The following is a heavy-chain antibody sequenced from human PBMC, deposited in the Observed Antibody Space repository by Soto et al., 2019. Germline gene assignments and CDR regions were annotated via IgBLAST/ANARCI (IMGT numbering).Heavy chain of an antibody. CDR3: ASQYSYGSPYNWFDP. J-gene: IGHJ5*02. V-gene: IGHV4-34*01. D-gene: IGHD5-18*01. CDR2: INHSGST. CDR1: GGSFSGYY. Sequence: PSETLSLTCAVYGGSFSGYYWSWIRQPPGTGLEWIGEINHSGSTNSNPTLKSRVTISVDTPKSQFGLKLSSVTAADTAVYYCASQYSYGSPYNWFDPWGQGTLVTVSS.